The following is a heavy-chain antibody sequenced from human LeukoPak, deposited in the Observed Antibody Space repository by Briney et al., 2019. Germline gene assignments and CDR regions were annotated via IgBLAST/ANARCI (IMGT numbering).Heavy chain of an antibody. D-gene: IGHD4-23*01. CDR3: ARRAGGYSHPYDY. Sequence: PGGSLRLSCAASGFSFSSYAMHWVRQAPGKGLEWVAVISNDGSNKYYGDSVKGRFTISRDNSKNTLYLQMNSLRAEDTAVYYCARRAGGYSHPYDYWGQGILVTVSS. CDR2: ISNDGSNK. V-gene: IGHV3-30*04. CDR1: GFSFSSYA. J-gene: IGHJ4*02.